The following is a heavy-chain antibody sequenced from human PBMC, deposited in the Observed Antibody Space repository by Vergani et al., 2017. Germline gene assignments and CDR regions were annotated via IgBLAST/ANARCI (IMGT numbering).Heavy chain of an antibody. CDR2: IKQDGSEK. CDR3: ARVYAYYYDSSGSSSWFDP. CDR1: GFTFSSYW. V-gene: IGHV3-7*01. Sequence: EVQLVESGGGLVQPGGSLRLSCAASGFTFSSYWMSWVRQAPGKGLEWVANIKQDGSEKYYVDSVKGRFTISRDNAKNSLYLQMNSLRAEDTAVYYCARVYAYYYDSSGSSSWFDPWGQGTLVTVSS. J-gene: IGHJ5*02. D-gene: IGHD3-22*01.